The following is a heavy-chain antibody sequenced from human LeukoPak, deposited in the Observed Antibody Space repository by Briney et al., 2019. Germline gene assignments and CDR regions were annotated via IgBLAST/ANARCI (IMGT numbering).Heavy chain of an antibody. V-gene: IGHV4-59*01. J-gene: IGHJ5*02. CDR3: ARGYSRSWYQAVVYIWLDP. CDR2: ISYSGST. Sequence: SETLSLTCTVSGGSISSYYWTWIRQPPGKGLKWIGYISYSGSTNYNPSLKSRVTISVDTSKNQFSLNLTSVTAADTAVYYCARGYSRSWYQAVVYIWLDPWGQGTLVTVSS. CDR1: GGSISSYY. D-gene: IGHD6-13*01.